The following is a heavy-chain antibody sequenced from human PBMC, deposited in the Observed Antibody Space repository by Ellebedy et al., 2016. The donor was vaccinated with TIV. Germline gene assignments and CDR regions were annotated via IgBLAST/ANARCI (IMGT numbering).Heavy chain of an antibody. CDR2: INNDGSST. Sequence: GESLKISCAASRVTFRSYWMHWVRQAPGEGLVWVARINNDGSSTNYADSVKGRFTISRDNAESILYLQMNSLRVEGTAMYYCARGWDYVDFRNEDWGQGTLVTVSS. D-gene: IGHD4-17*01. V-gene: IGHV3-74*01. J-gene: IGHJ4*02. CDR3: ARGWDYVDFRNED. CDR1: RVTFRSYW.